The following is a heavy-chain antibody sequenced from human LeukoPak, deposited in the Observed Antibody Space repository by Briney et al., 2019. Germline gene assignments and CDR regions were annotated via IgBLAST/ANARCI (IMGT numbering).Heavy chain of an antibody. Sequence: SETLCLTCTVSGGSISSYYWSWIRQPPGKGLEWIGYIYYSGSTNYNPSLKSRVTISVDTSKSQFSLKLSSVTAADTAVYYCARARGDVPGYWGQGTLVTVSS. D-gene: IGHD3-10*01. CDR2: IYYSGST. CDR1: GGSISSYY. V-gene: IGHV4-59*12. J-gene: IGHJ4*02. CDR3: ARARGDVPGY.